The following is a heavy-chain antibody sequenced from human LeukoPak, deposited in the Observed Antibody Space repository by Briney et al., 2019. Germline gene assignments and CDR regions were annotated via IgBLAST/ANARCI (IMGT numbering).Heavy chain of an antibody. V-gene: IGHV4-39*01. J-gene: IGHJ4*02. D-gene: IGHD2/OR15-2a*01. CDR1: GGSISSSIYS. CDR3: AGHHPRNTVDF. CDR2: IHYSGVT. Sequence: SETLSLTCTVSGGSISSSIYSWGWIRQPPGKGLEWIGSIHYSGVTYYNPSLKSRVTISLDTSKNQFSLKLSSVTAADTAVYYCAGHHPRNTVDFWGQGTLVTVSS.